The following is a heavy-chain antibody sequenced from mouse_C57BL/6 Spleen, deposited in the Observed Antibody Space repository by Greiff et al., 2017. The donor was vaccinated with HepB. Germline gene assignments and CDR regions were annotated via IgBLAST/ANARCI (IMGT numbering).Heavy chain of an antibody. CDR3: ARRYYGSSYDWYFDV. CDR2: IYPRDGST. D-gene: IGHD1-1*01. CDR1: GYTFTSYD. V-gene: IGHV1-85*01. Sequence: QVQLKESGPELVKPGASVKLSCKASGYTFTSYDINWVKQRPGQGLEWIGWIYPRDGSTKYNEKFKGKATLTVDTSSSTAYMELHSLTSEDSAVYFCARRYYGSSYDWYFDVWGTGTTVTVSS. J-gene: IGHJ1*03.